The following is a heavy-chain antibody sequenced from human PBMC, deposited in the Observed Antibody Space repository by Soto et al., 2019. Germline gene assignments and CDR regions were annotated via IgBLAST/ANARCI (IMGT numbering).Heavy chain of an antibody. V-gene: IGHV4-4*07. CDR2: ISTTGNT. J-gene: IGHJ4*02. D-gene: IGHD1-7*01. Sequence: LSLTCTVSGDTITSFSWNWIRQSAGKGLEWIGRISTTGNTHYNPSLESRVTMSLDTSKNQFSLKLTSVTAADTAVYYCEGESGENWSYEAYWGQGTLVTVSS. CDR1: GDTITSFS. CDR3: EGESGENWSYEAY.